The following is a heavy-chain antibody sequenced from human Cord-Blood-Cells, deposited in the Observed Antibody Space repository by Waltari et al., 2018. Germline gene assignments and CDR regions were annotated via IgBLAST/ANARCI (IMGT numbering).Heavy chain of an antibody. CDR1: GGSFSGYY. CDR3: ARGLHARGYCADYFDY. CDR2: INHSGST. J-gene: IGHJ4*02. Sequence: QVQLQQWGAGLLKPSETLSLTCAVYGGSFSGYYWSWIRQPPGKGLEWIGEINHSGSTNYNPSLTSRVTISVYTSKNQFSLKLSSVTAADTAVYYCARGLHARGYCADYFDYWGQGTLVTVSS. D-gene: IGHD2-8*02. V-gene: IGHV4-34*01.